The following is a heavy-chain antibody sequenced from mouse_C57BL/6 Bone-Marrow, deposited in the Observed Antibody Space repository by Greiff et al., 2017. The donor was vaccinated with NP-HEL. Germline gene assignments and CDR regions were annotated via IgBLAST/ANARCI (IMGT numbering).Heavy chain of an antibody. Sequence: QVQLQQSGAELAKPGASVKLSCKASGYTFTSYWMHWVKQRPGQGLEWIGYINPSSGYTKYNQKFKDKATLTADKSSSTAYMQLSSLTYEDSAVYYCAKIYYGLYYAMGYWGQGTSVTVSS. CDR3: AKIYYGLYYAMGY. V-gene: IGHV1-7*01. D-gene: IGHD2-1*01. CDR2: INPSSGYT. CDR1: GYTFTSYW. J-gene: IGHJ4*01.